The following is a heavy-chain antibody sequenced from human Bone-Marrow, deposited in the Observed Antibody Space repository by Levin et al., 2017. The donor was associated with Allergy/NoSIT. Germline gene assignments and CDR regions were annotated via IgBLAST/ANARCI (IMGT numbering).Heavy chain of an antibody. J-gene: IGHJ6*02. Sequence: GESLKISCEGSGVTCSNYAMNWVGKTPGKGLEWVALISYDGRIKYYADSVKGRLTISRDNYKTTVNLQMISLRSEDSATYHCARDSGGPLGIFYAMDVWGHGTTVTVSS. CDR2: ISYDGRIK. CDR3: ARDSGGPLGIFYAMDV. V-gene: IGHV3-30*04. CDR1: GVTCSNYA. D-gene: IGHD3-9*01.